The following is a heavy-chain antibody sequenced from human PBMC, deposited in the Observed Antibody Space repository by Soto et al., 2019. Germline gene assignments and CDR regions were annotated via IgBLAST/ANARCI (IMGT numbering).Heavy chain of an antibody. CDR3: ASGWVYDTPAYSSVY. Sequence: RASVKGSWKAYGGTFSRYAISWVRQAPGQGLEWMGGITPIFGTANYAQKFQGRGAITEAESTRTSYMELRSLRSGDTAVYYCASGWVYDTPAYSSVYSGQGTLLTVFS. CDR1: GGTFSRYA. V-gene: IGHV1-69*13. J-gene: IGHJ4*02. D-gene: IGHD3-16*01. CDR2: ITPIFGTA.